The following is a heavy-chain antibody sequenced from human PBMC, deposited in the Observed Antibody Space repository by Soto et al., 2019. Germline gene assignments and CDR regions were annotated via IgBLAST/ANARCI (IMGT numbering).Heavy chain of an antibody. Sequence: GGSLRLSCAASGFTFSSYGMHWVRQAPGKGLEWVAVIWCDGSNKYYADSVKGRFTISRDNSKNTLYLQMNSLRAEDTAVYYCARAKRYCSGGSCFYFDYWGQGTLVTVSS. CDR3: ARAKRYCSGGSCFYFDY. CDR1: GFTFSSYG. D-gene: IGHD2-15*01. CDR2: IWCDGSNK. J-gene: IGHJ4*02. V-gene: IGHV3-33*01.